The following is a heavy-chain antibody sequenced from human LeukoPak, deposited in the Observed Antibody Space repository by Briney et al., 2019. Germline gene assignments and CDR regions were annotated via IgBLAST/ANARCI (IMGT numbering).Heavy chain of an antibody. Sequence: SETLPLTCPVSLGVLSRGGHYWIWLRQPPGKALEGIGYFYYCGNNSHNPSLKSRVTLSIDTSKNQFSLKLSPETAADTAVYYCARAVGATTFRSYYYYGMDVWGQGTTVTVSS. CDR2: FYYCGNN. V-gene: IGHV4-31*03. CDR3: ARAVGATTFRSYYYYGMDV. CDR1: LGVLSRGGHY. D-gene: IGHD1-26*01. J-gene: IGHJ6*02.